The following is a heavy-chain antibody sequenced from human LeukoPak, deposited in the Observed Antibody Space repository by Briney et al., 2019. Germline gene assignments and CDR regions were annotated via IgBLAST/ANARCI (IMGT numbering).Heavy chain of an antibody. V-gene: IGHV3-30*02. CDR2: IRYDGSNK. J-gene: IGHJ4*02. CDR1: GFTFSSYG. D-gene: IGHD1-26*01. CDR3: AKLVGISDSAGLD. Sequence: GGSLRLSCAASGFTFSSYGMHWVRQAPGKGLEWVAFIRYDGSNKYYADSVKGRFTISRDNSKNTLYLQMNSLRAEDTAVYYCAKLVGISDSAGLDWGQGTLVTVSS.